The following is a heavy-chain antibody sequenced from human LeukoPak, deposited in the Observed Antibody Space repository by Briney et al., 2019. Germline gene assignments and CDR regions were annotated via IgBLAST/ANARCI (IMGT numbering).Heavy chain of an antibody. CDR2: ISGSGGST. J-gene: IGHJ4*02. CDR3: ARNLRYFDWLLDY. V-gene: IGHV3-23*01. Sequence: GGSLRLSCAASGFTSSSYAMSWVRQAPGKGLEWVSAISGSGGSTYYADSVKGRFTISRDNSKNTLYLQMNSLRAEDTAVYYCARNLRYFDWLLDYWGQGTLVTVSS. CDR1: GFTSSSYA. D-gene: IGHD3-9*01.